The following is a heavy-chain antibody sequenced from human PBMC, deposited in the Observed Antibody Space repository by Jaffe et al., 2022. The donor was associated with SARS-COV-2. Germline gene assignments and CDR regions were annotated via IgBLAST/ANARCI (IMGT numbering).Heavy chain of an antibody. J-gene: IGHJ2*01. CDR1: GFTISGNF. D-gene: IGHD4-4*01. Sequence: EELLVESGGGLVQPGGSLRLSCAVSGFTISGNFLSWVRQAPGKGLEWVSLIYSGGTAYYRDSVKGRFTISRDNSKNMLYLQMNSLRPEDTAVYYCARDPTPVTTYWYFDLWGRGTLVTVSS. CDR2: IYSGGTA. V-gene: IGHV3-66*02. CDR3: ARDPTPVTTYWYFDL.